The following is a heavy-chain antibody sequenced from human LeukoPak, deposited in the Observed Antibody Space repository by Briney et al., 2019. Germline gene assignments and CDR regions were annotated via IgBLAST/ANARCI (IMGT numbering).Heavy chain of an antibody. CDR2: IYYSGST. CDR1: GGSISSSSYY. J-gene: IGHJ3*02. D-gene: IGHD2/OR15-2a*01. Sequence: PSETLSLTCTVSGGSISSSSYYWGWIRQPPGKGLEWIGSIYYSGSTYYNPSLKSRVTISVDTSKNQFSLKLSSVTAADTAVYYCARQRGTTNGAFDIWGQGTMVTVSS. CDR3: ARQRGTTNGAFDI. V-gene: IGHV4-39*01.